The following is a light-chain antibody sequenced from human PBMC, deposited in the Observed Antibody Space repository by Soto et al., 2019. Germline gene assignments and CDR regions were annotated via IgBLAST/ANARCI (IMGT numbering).Light chain of an antibody. J-gene: IGKJ1*01. V-gene: IGKV2-30*02. CDR2: KGS. Sequence: DVVMTQAPLSLRVNIGQPASISCRSRQSLVHSDGNTYLSWFQKRTGQSPRRMIYKGSNRASGVPDRFGGSGSGTDFTLKISRVEAGDVRVCCCMQGLHWPWTSGQGTKVDNK. CDR3: MQGLHWPWT. CDR1: QSLVHSDGNTY.